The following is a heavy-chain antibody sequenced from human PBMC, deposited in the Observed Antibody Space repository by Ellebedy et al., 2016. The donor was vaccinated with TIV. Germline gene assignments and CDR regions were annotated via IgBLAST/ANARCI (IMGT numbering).Heavy chain of an antibody. J-gene: IGHJ6*02. D-gene: IGHD3/OR15-3a*01. V-gene: IGHV4-38-2*02. Sequence: GSLRLXCSVSGYSIRSGYYWGWIRQPPGKGLEWIANIYHSGSTYYNPSLRSRLTLSLDTSKNHLSLRLSSVTAADTAVYFCARTDLRYGMDVWGQGTSVTVS. CDR1: GYSIRSGYY. CDR3: ARTDLRYGMDV. CDR2: IYHSGST.